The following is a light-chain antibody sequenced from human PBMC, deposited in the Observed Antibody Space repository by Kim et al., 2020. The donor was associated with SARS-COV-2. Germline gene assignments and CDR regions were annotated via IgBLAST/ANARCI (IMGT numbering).Light chain of an antibody. CDR2: GAS. CDR3: QQYSGWPRT. Sequence: EIVMTQSPATLSVSPGERAPLSCRASESVSSNLAWYQQKPGQVPRLLIFGASTRATDMPARFSASGSGTEFTLTISSLQSEDFAVYYCQQYSGWPRTFGQGTKVDIK. J-gene: IGKJ1*01. CDR1: ESVSSN. V-gene: IGKV3-15*01.